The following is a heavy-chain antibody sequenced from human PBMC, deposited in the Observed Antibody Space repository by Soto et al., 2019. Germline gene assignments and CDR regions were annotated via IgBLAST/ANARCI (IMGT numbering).Heavy chain of an antibody. CDR3: ARDRSGAEYYYYGMDV. CDR2: IIPIFGTA. D-gene: IGHD1-26*01. CDR1: GGTFSSYA. J-gene: IGHJ6*02. V-gene: IGHV1-69*13. Sequence: SVKVSCKASGGTFSSYAISWVRQAPGQGLEWMGGIIPIFGTANYAQKFQGRVTITADESTSTAYMELSSLRSEDTAVYYCARDRSGAEYYYYGMDVWGQGTTVTVSS.